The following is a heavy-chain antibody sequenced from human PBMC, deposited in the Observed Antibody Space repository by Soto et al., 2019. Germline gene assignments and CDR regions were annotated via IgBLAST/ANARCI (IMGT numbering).Heavy chain of an antibody. CDR3: AKGMVRGVIITGHYYGMDV. D-gene: IGHD3-10*01. CDR1: GFTFDDYA. CDR2: ISWNSGSI. V-gene: IGHV3-9*01. Sequence: EVQLVESGGGLVQPGRSLRLSCAASGFTFDDYAMHWVRQAPGKGLEWVSGISWNSGSIGYADSVKGRFTISRDNAKNSLYLQMSSLRAEDTALYYCAKGMVRGVIITGHYYGMDVWGQGTTVTVSS. J-gene: IGHJ6*02.